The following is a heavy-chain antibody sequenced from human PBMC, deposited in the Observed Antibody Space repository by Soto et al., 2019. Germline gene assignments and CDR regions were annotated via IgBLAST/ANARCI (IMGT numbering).Heavy chain of an antibody. V-gene: IGHV3-11*01. CDR3: ARHCTRCPDGFEL. D-gene: IGHD2-2*01. Sequence: QVQLVESGGGLVKPGGSLRLSCAASAFTFSDYSMNWIRQAPGKGLEWVSFITSSSSTINYADSVRGRFTISRDNAKNSLYLQMNSLRANDTALYYCARHCTRCPDGFELWGQGTMVTVSS. J-gene: IGHJ3*01. CDR1: AFTFSDYS. CDR2: ITSSSSTI.